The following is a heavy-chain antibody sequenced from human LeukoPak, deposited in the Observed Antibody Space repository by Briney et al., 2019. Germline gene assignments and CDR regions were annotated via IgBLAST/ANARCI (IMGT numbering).Heavy chain of an antibody. CDR2: ISSSSSYI. D-gene: IGHD2-21*02. CDR3: ARGCGGDCYFFDY. J-gene: IGHJ4*02. Sequence: PGGSLRLSCAASGFTFSSYSMNWVRQAPGEGLEWVSSISSSSSYIYYADSVKGRFTISRDNAKNSLYLQMNSLRAEDTAVYYCARGCGGDCYFFDYWGQGTLVTVSS. CDR1: GFTFSSYS. V-gene: IGHV3-21*01.